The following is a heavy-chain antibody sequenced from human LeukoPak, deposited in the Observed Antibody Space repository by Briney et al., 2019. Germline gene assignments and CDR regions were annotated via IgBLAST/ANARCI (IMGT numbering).Heavy chain of an antibody. D-gene: IGHD3-10*01. CDR2: ISYSGST. CDR1: GGSISNYY. V-gene: IGHV4-59*08. Sequence: PSETLSLTCTVSGGSISNYYWSWIRQPPRKGLEWIGFISYSGSTNYNPSLKSRVTISVDTSKSQFSLKLSSVTAADTAVYYCARHYYGSGSYSVDFDYWGQGTLVTVSS. J-gene: IGHJ4*02. CDR3: ARHYYGSGSYSVDFDY.